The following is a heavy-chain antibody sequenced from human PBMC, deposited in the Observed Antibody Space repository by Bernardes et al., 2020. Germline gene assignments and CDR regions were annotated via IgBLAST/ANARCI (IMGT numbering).Heavy chain of an antibody. J-gene: IGHJ4*02. V-gene: IGHV3-23*01. Sequence: GGSLRLSCAASGFSFSSYAMSWVRKAPGKGLEWVSAISGSGGSTYYADSVKGRFTISRDNSKNTLYLQMNSLRAEDTAVYYCATTSRIAAPLNFDYWGQGTLVTVSS. D-gene: IGHD6-6*01. CDR3: ATTSRIAAPLNFDY. CDR2: ISGSGGST. CDR1: GFSFSSYA.